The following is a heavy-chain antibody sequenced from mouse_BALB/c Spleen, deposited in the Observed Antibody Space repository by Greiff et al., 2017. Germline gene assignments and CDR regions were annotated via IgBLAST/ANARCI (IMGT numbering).Heavy chain of an antibody. CDR3: ARNSYYYAMDY. CDR1: GYSITSDYA. J-gene: IGHJ4*01. V-gene: IGHV3-2*02. Sequence: EVQLVESGPGLVKPSQSLSLTCTVTGYSITSDYAWNWIRQFPGNKLEWMGYISYSGSTSYNPSLKSRISITRDTSKNQFFLQLNSVTTEDTATYYCARNSYYYAMDYWGQGTSVTVSS. CDR2: ISYSGST.